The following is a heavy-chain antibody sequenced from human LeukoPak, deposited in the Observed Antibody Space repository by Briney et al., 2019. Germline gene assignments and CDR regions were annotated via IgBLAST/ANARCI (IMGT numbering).Heavy chain of an antibody. CDR1: GGSISSYY. J-gene: IGHJ3*02. V-gene: IGHV4-59*01. Sequence: PSETLSLTCTVSGGSISSYYWSWIRQAPGKGLEWIGYIYYSGSTNYNPSLKSRVTISVDTSKNQFSLKLSSVTAADTAVYYCARDVVGSRVGAFDIWGQGTMVTVSS. D-gene: IGHD1-26*01. CDR3: ARDVVGSRVGAFDI. CDR2: IYYSGST.